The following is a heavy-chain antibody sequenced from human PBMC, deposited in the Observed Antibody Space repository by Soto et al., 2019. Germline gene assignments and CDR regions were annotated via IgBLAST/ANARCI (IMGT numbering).Heavy chain of an antibody. V-gene: IGHV3-43*01. CDR3: AKYGDIVLVPAALTGGYFDY. J-gene: IGHJ4*02. CDR1: GFTFDDYT. Sequence: PGGSLRLSCAASGFTFDDYTMHWVRQAPGKGLEWVSLISWDGGSTYYADSVKGRFTISRDNSKNSLYLQMNSLRTEDTALYYCAKYGDIVLVPAALTGGYFDYWGQGTLVTVSS. CDR2: ISWDGGST. D-gene: IGHD2-2*01.